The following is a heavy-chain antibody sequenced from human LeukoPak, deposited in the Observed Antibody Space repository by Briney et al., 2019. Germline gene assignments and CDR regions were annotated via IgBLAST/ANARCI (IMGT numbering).Heavy chain of an antibody. CDR2: IFTSGIA. D-gene: IGHD3-10*01. CDR1: GGSIGIYY. J-gene: IGHJ6*03. V-gene: IGHV4-4*07. CDR3: AREISGTYYNPLGYMDV. Sequence: SETLSLTCTVSGGSIGIYYWNWIRQPAGKGLEWIGRIFTSGIANYNPYLKSRVTMSVDTSKNQFSLNLSSVTAADTAVYYCAREISGTYYNPLGYMDVWGKGTTVTVSS.